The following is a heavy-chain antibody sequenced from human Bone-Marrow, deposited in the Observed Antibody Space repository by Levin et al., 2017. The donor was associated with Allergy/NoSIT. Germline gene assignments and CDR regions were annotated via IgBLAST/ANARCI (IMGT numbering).Heavy chain of an antibody. J-gene: IGHJ5*02. CDR3: AKNPAKTGWFGD. CDR2: MNPKSGNT. V-gene: IGHV1-8*01. CDR1: GYTFTNYD. Sequence: GESLKISCKASGYTFTNYDINWVRQATGQGLEWLGWMNPKSGNTGYAQQFQGRVTMTRDTSISTAYMELSSLRSEDTAMYYCAKNPAKTGWFGDWGQGTLVTVSS. D-gene: IGHD1-1*01.